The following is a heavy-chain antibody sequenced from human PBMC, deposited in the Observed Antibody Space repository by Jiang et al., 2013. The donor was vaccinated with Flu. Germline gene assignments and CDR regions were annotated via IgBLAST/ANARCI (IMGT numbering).Heavy chain of an antibody. J-gene: IGHJ4*02. Sequence: GLVKPSETLSLTCTVSGGSISSYYWNWIRQPPGKGLEWLGYIYYSGTTNYNPSLKSRVTVSVDKSKNQVSLKLSSVTAADTAVYYCVRAPSLGYSHGYDPKYFDFWGQGTLVTVSS. CDR3: VRAPSLGYSHGYDPKYFDF. CDR2: IYYSGTT. D-gene: IGHD5-18*01. CDR1: GGSISSYY. V-gene: IGHV4-59*01.